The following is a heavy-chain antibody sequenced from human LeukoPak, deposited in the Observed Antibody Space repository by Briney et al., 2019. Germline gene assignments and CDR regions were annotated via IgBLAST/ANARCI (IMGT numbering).Heavy chain of an antibody. CDR1: GYTFTGYY. V-gene: IGHV1-46*01. CDR2: INPSGGST. D-gene: IGHD6-6*01. CDR3: AREYSSSSGFDY. J-gene: IGHJ4*02. Sequence: ASVKVSCKASGYTFTGYYMHWVRQTPGQGLEWMGIINPSGGSTSYAQKFQGRVTMTRDMSTSTVYMELSSLRSEDTAVYYCAREYSSSSGFDYWGQGTLVTVSS.